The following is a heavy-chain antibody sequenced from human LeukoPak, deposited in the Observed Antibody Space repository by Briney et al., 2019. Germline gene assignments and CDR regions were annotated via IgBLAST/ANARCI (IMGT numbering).Heavy chain of an antibody. V-gene: IGHV3-33*01. D-gene: IGHD6-19*01. CDR2: IWYDGSNK. J-gene: IGHJ4*02. CDR1: GFTFSSYG. CDR3: ARGWLAFDY. Sequence: GRSLRLSCAASGFTFSSYGMHWVRQAPGKGLEWVAVIWYDGSNKYYADSVKGRLTISRDNSKNTLYLQMNSLRAEDTAVYYCARGWLAFDYWGQGTLVTVSS.